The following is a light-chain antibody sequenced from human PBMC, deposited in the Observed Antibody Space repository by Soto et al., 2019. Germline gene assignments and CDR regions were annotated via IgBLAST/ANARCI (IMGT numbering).Light chain of an antibody. CDR1: SSDVGSYNL. CDR3: CSYAGSSVWV. V-gene: IGLV2-23*01. Sequence: QSVLTQPASVSGSPGQSITISCTGTSSDVGSYNLVSWYQQHPGKAPKLMIYEGSKRPSGVSNRFSGSKSGNTASLTISGLQAEYEADYYCCSYAGSSVWVFGGGTKVTVL. J-gene: IGLJ3*02. CDR2: EGS.